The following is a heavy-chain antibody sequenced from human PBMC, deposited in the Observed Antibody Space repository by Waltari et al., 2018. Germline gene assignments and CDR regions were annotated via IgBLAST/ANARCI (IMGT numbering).Heavy chain of an antibody. CDR3: ARSTVTRYFDY. V-gene: IGHV4-38-2*01. D-gene: IGHD4-17*01. CDR2: IYHSGGA. CDR1: DYSITSDYY. J-gene: IGHJ4*02. Sequence: QVQLQESGPGLVRPSETLSLTCFVSDYSITSDYYWGWLRRPPGMGLEWMANIYHSGGAYYNPSLKSRVTISVDTSKNPFSLKLSSVTAADTAVYYCARSTVTRYFDYWGLGALVTVSS.